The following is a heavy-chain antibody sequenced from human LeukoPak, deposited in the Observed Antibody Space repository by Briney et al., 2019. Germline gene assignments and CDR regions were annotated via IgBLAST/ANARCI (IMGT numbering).Heavy chain of an antibody. CDR1: GYTFTRYG. CDR2: ISAYNGNT. V-gene: IGHV1-18*01. Sequence: AAVTVSCTASGYTFTRYGISWVGQAPGQGLEWMGWISAYNGNTNYAQKLQGRVTMTTDTSTSTAYMELRSLRSDDTAVYYCAREDRIVATIRWFDPWGQGTLVTVSS. D-gene: IGHD5-12*01. CDR3: AREDRIVATIRWFDP. J-gene: IGHJ5*02.